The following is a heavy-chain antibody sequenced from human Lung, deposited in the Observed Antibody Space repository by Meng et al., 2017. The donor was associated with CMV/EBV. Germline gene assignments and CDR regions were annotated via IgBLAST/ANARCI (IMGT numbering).Heavy chain of an antibody. V-gene: IGHV4-31*03. D-gene: IGHD6-13*01. CDR1: GGSISSGGYY. CDR3: ARPGAAAETEGFDL. J-gene: IGHJ2*01. CDR2: IYYSGST. Sequence: LXXTVSGGSISSGGYYWGWIRQHPEKGLEWIGYIYYSGSTYYNPSLKSRVTISVDTSKNQFSLKLSSVTAADTAVYYCARPGAAAETEGFDLWGRGTLVTVSS.